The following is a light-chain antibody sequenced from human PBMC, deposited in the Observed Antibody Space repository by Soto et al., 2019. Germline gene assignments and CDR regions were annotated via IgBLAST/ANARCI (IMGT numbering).Light chain of an antibody. Sequence: EIVVTQSPALVSVSPGERVTLSCRASQSVISSLAWYQQKLGQAPRLLIYGASTRATGIPARFSGSGSGTEFFLNISSLQSEDSAIYYCQPYNNWLVTFGGGTKVEIK. CDR1: QSVISS. CDR3: QPYNNWLVT. CDR2: GAS. V-gene: IGKV3-15*01. J-gene: IGKJ4*01.